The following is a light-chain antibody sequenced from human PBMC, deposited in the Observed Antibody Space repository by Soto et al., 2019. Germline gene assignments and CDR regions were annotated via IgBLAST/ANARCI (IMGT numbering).Light chain of an antibody. CDR2: DAS. J-gene: IGKJ1*01. CDR1: QTINDN. V-gene: IGKV3D-15*01. Sequence: PGERATLFCWASQTINDNVAWYQQRPVQAPRLLIYDASNRATGIPARFSGSGSGTDFTLTISSLQPDDFATYYCQQYNSYSFGQGTKVDIK. CDR3: QQYNSYS.